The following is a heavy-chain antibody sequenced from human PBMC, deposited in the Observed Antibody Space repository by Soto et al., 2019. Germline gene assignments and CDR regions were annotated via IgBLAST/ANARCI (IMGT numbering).Heavy chain of an antibody. CDR1: GGSFSGYY. Sequence: PSETLSLTCAVYGGSFSGYYWTWIRQPPWTGLEWIGEINHSGSTNYNPSLKSRVTISVDTSKNQFSLKLTSVTAADTAVYYCARSCTRTSCHLDYYFGMDVWGQGTTVT. CDR2: INHSGST. D-gene: IGHD2-2*01. CDR3: ARSCTRTSCHLDYYFGMDV. J-gene: IGHJ6*02. V-gene: IGHV4-34*01.